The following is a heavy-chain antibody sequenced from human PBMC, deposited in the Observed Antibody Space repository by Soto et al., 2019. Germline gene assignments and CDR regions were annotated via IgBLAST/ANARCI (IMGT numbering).Heavy chain of an antibody. CDR1: GGTFSSYT. CDR2: IIPILGIA. CDR3: ARGGMTTVTTSCFDP. J-gene: IGHJ5*02. D-gene: IGHD4-17*01. V-gene: IGHV1-69*02. Sequence: QVQLGQSGAEVKKPGSSVKVSCKASGGTFSSYTISWVRQAPGQGLEWMGRIIPILGIANYAQKFQGRVTITADKSTSTAYMELSSLRSEDTAVYYCARGGMTTVTTSCFDPWGQGTLVTVSS.